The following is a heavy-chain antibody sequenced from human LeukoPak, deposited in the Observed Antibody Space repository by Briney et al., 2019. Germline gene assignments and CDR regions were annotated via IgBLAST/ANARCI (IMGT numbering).Heavy chain of an antibody. V-gene: IGHV3-53*01. CDR3: ALRSSTSWCLRD. CDR2: IYSGGNT. D-gene: IGHD2-2*01. CDR1: GFTVSSNY. Sequence: PGGSLRLSCAASGFTVSSNYMSWVRQAPGKGLEWVSVIYSGGNTYYADSAKGRFTISRDNSKNTLYLQMNSLRAEDTAVYYCALRSSTSWCLRDWGQGTLVTVSS. J-gene: IGHJ4*02.